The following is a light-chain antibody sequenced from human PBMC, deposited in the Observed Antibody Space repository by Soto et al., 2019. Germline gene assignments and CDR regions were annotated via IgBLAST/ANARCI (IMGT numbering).Light chain of an antibody. CDR2: GES. CDR1: QSVSSN. Sequence: EIVMTQSPATLSVSPGARATLSCRASQSVSSNFAWYHQKHGQAPRLLIYGESTRAIGIPAMFSGSRSGTEFTLTISSLQSEDFAVYYCQQYNNWPRTFGQGTKVEIK. V-gene: IGKV3-15*01. CDR3: QQYNNWPRT. J-gene: IGKJ1*01.